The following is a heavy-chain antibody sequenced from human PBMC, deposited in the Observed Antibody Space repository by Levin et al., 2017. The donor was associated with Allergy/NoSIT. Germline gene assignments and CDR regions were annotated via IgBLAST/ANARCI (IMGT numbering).Heavy chain of an antibody. CDR2: IYSGGTT. CDR1: GFTVSSNY. CDR3: ARSIIAVGGNGFQH. Sequence: GGSLRLSCAASGFTVSSNYMSWVRQAPGKGLEWVSVIYSGGTTYYADSVKGRFTISRDNSKNTLYLQMNSLRAEDTAVYHGARSIIAVGGNGFQHWGQGTLVTVSS. J-gene: IGHJ1*01. V-gene: IGHV3-53*01. D-gene: IGHD6-19*01.